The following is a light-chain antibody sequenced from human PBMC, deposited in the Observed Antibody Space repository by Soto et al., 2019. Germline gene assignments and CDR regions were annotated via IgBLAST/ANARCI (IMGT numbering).Light chain of an antibody. CDR1: QGMSPY. CDR3: QKYNSAPLT. CDR2: AAS. V-gene: IGKV1-27*01. J-gene: IGKJ4*01. Sequence: DIQMTQSPSSLSASVGDRVTITCRASQGMSPYLAWYQQKPWKVPKLLIYAASNLQSGVPSRFSGSGSGTDFTLAISSLQPEDIATYYCQKYNSAPLTFGGGTRVEIK.